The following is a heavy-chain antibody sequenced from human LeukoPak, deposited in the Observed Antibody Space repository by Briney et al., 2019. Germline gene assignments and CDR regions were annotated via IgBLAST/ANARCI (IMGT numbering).Heavy chain of an antibody. CDR3: ARAGRDGYTFDY. D-gene: IGHD5-24*01. V-gene: IGHV4-59*08. Sequence: SETLSLTCTLSGRSISSYYWSWIRPPPPKGLEWVGCIYYSGSTNYNPSLKRRVTISVDTPKNQLSLKLSSVTAADTAVYYCARAGRDGYTFDYWGQGTLVTVSS. CDR1: GRSISSYY. J-gene: IGHJ4*02. CDR2: IYYSGST.